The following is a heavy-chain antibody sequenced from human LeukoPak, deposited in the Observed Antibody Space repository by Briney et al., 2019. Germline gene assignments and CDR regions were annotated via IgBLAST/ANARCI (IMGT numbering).Heavy chain of an antibody. CDR2: INPSGGST. J-gene: IGHJ3*02. D-gene: IGHD1-26*01. Sequence: ASVKVSCKASGYTFTSYGINWVRQAPGQGLEWMGIINPSGGSTSYAQKFQGRVTMTRDMSTSTVYTELSSLRSEDTAVYYCARGVQMGAAREKDAFDIWGQGTMVTVSS. CDR3: ARGVQMGAAREKDAFDI. CDR1: GYTFTSYG. V-gene: IGHV1-46*01.